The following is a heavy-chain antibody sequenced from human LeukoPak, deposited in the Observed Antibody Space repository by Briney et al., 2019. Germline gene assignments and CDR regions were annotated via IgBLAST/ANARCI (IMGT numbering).Heavy chain of an antibody. J-gene: IGHJ5*02. Sequence: SETLSLTCTVSGGSISSYYWSWIRQPPGKGLEWIGCIYFNGTTNYNPSLKSRVTISVDTSKNQFSLKLSSVTAADTAVYYCARHGSYDFWSGYYLRGYNWFDPWGQGTLVTVSS. CDR2: IYFNGTT. D-gene: IGHD3-3*01. V-gene: IGHV4-59*08. CDR3: ARHGSYDFWSGYYLRGYNWFDP. CDR1: GGSISSYY.